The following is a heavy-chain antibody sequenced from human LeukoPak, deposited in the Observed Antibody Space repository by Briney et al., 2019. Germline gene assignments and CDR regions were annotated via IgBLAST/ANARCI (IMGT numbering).Heavy chain of an antibody. CDR3: ARGSPPGREQWLVDFDY. CDR1: GYTFTSYY. CDR2: INPSGGST. Sequence: ASVKVSCKASGYTFTSYYMHWVRQAPGQGLEWMGIINPSGGSTSYAQKFQGRVTMTRDTSTSTVYMELSSLRSEDTAVYYCARGSPPGREQWLVDFDYWGQGTLVTVSS. D-gene: IGHD6-19*01. J-gene: IGHJ4*02. V-gene: IGHV1-46*01.